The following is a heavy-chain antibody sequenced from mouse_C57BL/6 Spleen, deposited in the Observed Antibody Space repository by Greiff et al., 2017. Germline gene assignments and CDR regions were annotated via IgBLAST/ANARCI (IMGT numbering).Heavy chain of an antibody. Sequence: VQLQQSGAELVRPGASVKLSCKASGYTFTEYTIHWVKQRSGQGLEWIGGFYPGSGSIKYNEKFKDKATLTADTSSSTVYMELRRLPSDDSAVYYCSRHERGQLSPLAYWGQGTPVTVSA. CDR3: SRHERGQLSPLAY. CDR2: FYPGSGSI. V-gene: IGHV1-62-2*01. CDR1: GYTFTEYT. D-gene: IGHD3-2*02. J-gene: IGHJ3*01.